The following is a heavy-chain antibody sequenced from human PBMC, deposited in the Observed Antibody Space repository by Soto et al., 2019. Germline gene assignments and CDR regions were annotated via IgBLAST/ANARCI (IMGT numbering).Heavy chain of an antibody. Sequence: LSLTCTVSGGSISSYYWSWIRQPPGKGLEWIGYIYYSGSTNYNPSLKSRVTISVDTSKNQFSLKLSSVTAADTAVYYCARHSTSITIFGVVSEHFDYWGQGTLVTVSS. CDR3: ARHSTSITIFGVVSEHFDY. J-gene: IGHJ4*02. V-gene: IGHV4-59*08. D-gene: IGHD3-3*01. CDR1: GGSISSYY. CDR2: IYYSGST.